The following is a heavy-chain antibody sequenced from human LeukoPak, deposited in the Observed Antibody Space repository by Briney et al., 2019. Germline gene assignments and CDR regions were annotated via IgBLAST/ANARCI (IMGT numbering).Heavy chain of an antibody. CDR3: ARSLRYFDWFEAPRSWFDP. J-gene: IGHJ5*02. CDR1: GGSISSGNYY. V-gene: IGHV4-61*01. D-gene: IGHD3-9*01. CDR2: IYYSGST. Sequence: SETLSLTCTVSGGSISSGNYYYSWIRQPPGKGLEWIGYIYYSGSTNYNPSLKSRVTISVDTSKNQFSLKLSSVTAADTAVYYCARSLRYFDWFEAPRSWFDPWGQGTLVTVSS.